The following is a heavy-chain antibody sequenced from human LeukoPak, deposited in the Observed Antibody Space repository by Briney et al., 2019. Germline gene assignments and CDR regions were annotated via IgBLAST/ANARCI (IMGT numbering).Heavy chain of an antibody. J-gene: IGHJ4*02. CDR2: ISSSSSYI. Sequence: GGSLRLSCAASGFTFSSYSMNWVRQAPGKGLEWFSSISSSSSYIYYADSVKGRFTISRDNAKNSLYLQMNSLRAEDTAVYYCARAPYGSGSYSDYWGQGTLVTVSS. CDR3: ARAPYGSGSYSDY. D-gene: IGHD3-10*01. CDR1: GFTFSSYS. V-gene: IGHV3-21*01.